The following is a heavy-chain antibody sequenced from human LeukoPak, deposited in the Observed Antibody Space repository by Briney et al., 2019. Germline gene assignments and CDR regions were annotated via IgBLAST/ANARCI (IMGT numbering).Heavy chain of an antibody. Sequence: GGSLRLSCAASGFTFGSYWMSWVRQAPGKGLEWVANIKQDGSEKYYVDSVKGRFTISRDNAKNSLYLQMNSLRAEDTAVYYCARKGSSRGPHDYWGQGTLVTVSS. D-gene: IGHD6-13*01. J-gene: IGHJ4*02. CDR2: IKQDGSEK. CDR3: ARKGSSRGPHDY. CDR1: GFTFGSYW. V-gene: IGHV3-7*01.